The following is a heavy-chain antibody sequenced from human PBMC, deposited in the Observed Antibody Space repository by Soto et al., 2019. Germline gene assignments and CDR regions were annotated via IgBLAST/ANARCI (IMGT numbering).Heavy chain of an antibody. D-gene: IGHD4-4*01. CDR3: ARDRNYDAFDY. J-gene: IGHJ4*02. CDR1: GYTFTDYY. CDR2: LNPNSGAT. Sequence: DSVKVSCKASGYTFTDYYIHWVRQAPGQGLEWMGWLNPNSGATRYGQKFQGRVTMTSDMSISTAYMELSSLTSDDTAVYSCARDRNYDAFDYWGQGTPRTVSS. V-gene: IGHV1-2*02.